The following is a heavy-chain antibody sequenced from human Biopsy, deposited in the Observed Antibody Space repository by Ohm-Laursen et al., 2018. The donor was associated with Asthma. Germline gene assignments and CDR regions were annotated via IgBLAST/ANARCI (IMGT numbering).Heavy chain of an antibody. J-gene: IGHJ3*02. CDR2: INAGNGNT. CDR3: ARTYYDFLTGQVNDAFDM. CDR1: GYMFINYA. D-gene: IGHD3-9*01. V-gene: IGHV1-3*01. Sequence: GASVKASCKASGYMFINYAMHWVRQAPGQRLGWMGWINAGNGNTKYSQKFQGRVTISRDTSASTAYMDLSSLRSEDTAVYYCARTYYDFLTGQVNDAFDMWGQGTMVTVSS.